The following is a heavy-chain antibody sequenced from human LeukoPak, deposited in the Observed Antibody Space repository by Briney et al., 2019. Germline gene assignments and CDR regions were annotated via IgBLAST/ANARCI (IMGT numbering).Heavy chain of an antibody. J-gene: IGHJ4*02. CDR1: GFTVSSNY. CDR3: ARDKHGATTGSYYFDY. D-gene: IGHD1-26*01. CDR2: IYSGGST. V-gene: IGHV3-66*01. Sequence: GGSLRLSCAASGFTVSSNYMSWVRQAPGKGLEWVSVIYSGGSTYYADSVKGRFTISRDNSKNTLYLQMNSLRAEDTAVYYCARDKHGATTGSYYFDYWGQGTLVTVSS.